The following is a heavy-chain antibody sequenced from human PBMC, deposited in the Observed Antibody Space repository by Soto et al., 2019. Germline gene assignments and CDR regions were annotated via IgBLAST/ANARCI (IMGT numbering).Heavy chain of an antibody. CDR3: ATRSVTAPR. Sequence: EVQLVESGGGLVQPGGSLRLSCAASGFSVSSNYMSWVRQAPGKGLECVSRIYSSGSTYYADSVKGRFTISRHNFNNTLYLQMNSLRSDDTAVYYCATRSVTAPRWGQGTLVTVSS. J-gene: IGHJ4*02. D-gene: IGHD4-17*01. V-gene: IGHV3-53*04. CDR2: IYSSGST. CDR1: GFSVSSNY.